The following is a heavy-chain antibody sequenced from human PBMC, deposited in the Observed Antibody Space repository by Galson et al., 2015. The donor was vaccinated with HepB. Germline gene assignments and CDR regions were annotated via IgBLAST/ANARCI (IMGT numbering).Heavy chain of an antibody. CDR3: ARGLYSSAWSLDS. D-gene: IGHD6-19*01. CDR2: INLSGDFA. CDR1: GYPFTSYD. J-gene: IGHJ4*02. V-gene: IGHV1-46*01. Sequence: SVKVYCKASGYPFTSYDIHWVRQPPGQGLEWMGVINLSGDFANYTQTFQGRVTMTTDRSTTTVYMELSSLRSEDTALCFCARGLYSSAWSLDSWGQGTLVTVSS.